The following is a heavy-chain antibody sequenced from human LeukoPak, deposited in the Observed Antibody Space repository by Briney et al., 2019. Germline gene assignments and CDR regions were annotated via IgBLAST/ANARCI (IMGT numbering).Heavy chain of an antibody. CDR2: IYHSGST. D-gene: IGHD4-11*01. CDR1: GGSFSGYY. J-gene: IGHJ4*02. CDR3: ARRYSNSYFDY. Sequence: PSETLSLTCAVYGGSFSGYYWSWIRQPPGKGLEWIGNIYHSGSTYYNPSLKSRVTISVDTSKNQFSLKLSSVTAADTAVYYCARRYSNSYFDYWGQGTLVTVSS. V-gene: IGHV4-34*01.